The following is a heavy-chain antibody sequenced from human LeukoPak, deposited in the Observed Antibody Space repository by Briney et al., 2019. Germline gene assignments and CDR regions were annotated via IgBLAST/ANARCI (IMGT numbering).Heavy chain of an antibody. CDR1: GGSISSYY. V-gene: IGHV4-59*01. CDR2: IYYSGST. J-gene: IGHJ6*02. Sequence: NTSETLSLTCTVSGGSISSYYWSWIRQPPGKGLEWIGYIYYSGSTNYNSSLKSRVTISVDNSKNPFSLKLSSLTAADTAVYYCARTVLLLGYYYYGMDVWGQGTTVTVSS. CDR3: ARTVLLLGYYYYGMDV. D-gene: IGHD2-15*01.